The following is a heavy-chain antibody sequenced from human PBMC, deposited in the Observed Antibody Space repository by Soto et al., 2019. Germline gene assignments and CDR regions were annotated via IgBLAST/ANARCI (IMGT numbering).Heavy chain of an antibody. V-gene: IGHV3-23*01. Sequence: PGGSLRLSCAASGFTFSSYAMSWVRQAPGKGLEWVPAISGSGGSTYYADSMKGRFTISRDNSKNTLYLQMNSLRAEDTAVYYCAKGTYDILTGPFDYWGQGTLVTVSS. J-gene: IGHJ4*02. D-gene: IGHD3-9*01. CDR2: ISGSGGST. CDR3: AKGTYDILTGPFDY. CDR1: GFTFSSYA.